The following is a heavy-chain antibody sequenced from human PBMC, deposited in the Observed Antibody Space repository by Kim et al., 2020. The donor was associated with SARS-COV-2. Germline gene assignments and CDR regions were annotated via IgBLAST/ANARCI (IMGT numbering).Heavy chain of an antibody. Sequence: ASVKVSCKASGYTFTGYYMHWVRQAPGQGLEWMGWINPNSGGTNYAQKFQGRVTMTRDTSISTAYMELSRLRSDDTAVYYCARAYSLQRRIAVAGTGYFQHWGQGTLVTVSS. V-gene: IGHV1-2*02. CDR1: GYTFTGYY. CDR3: ARAYSLQRRIAVAGTGYFQH. J-gene: IGHJ1*01. D-gene: IGHD6-19*01. CDR2: INPNSGGT.